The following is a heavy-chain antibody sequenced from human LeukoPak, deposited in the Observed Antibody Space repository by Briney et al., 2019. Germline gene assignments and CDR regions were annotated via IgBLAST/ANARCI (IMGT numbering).Heavy chain of an antibody. V-gene: IGHV3-21*06. J-gene: IGHJ4*02. CDR3: ARAGVCTTTSCDGGIDY. D-gene: IGHD2-2*01. CDR2: IRTTSNYI. Sequence: KPGGSLRLSCAASGFTFSSYNMKWVRKAPGKGLEWVSFIRTTSNYIYYADSVKGRFTISRDNAKNSLYLQMNSLRGEDAALYYCARAGVCTTTSCDGGIDYWGQGTLVTVSS. CDR1: GFTFSSYN.